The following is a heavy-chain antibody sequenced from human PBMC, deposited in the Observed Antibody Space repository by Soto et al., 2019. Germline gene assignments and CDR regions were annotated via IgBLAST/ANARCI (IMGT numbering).Heavy chain of an antibody. CDR2: ISSSGSTI. D-gene: IGHD6-13*01. J-gene: IGHJ4*02. CDR3: ARDGIAAAVGDY. Sequence: PGGSLRLSCAASGFTFSSYEMNWVRQAPGKGLEWVSYISSSGSTIYYADSVKGRFTISRDNAKNSLYLQMNSLRAEDTAVYYCARDGIAAAVGDYWGQGALVTVSS. CDR1: GFTFSSYE. V-gene: IGHV3-48*03.